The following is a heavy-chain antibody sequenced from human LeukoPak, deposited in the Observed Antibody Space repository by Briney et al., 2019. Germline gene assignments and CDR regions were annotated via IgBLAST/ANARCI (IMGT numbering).Heavy chain of an antibody. Sequence: SQTLSLTCTVSGASFNSDDQYWNWIRQSPGKGLEWIGSIHASGMLYNNPSLESRVTMSRDTSKTQFSLNPNSVTAAQTAVFSCSRGLDSRKLGYWGQGILVTVSS. CDR1: GASFNSDDQY. D-gene: IGHD3-22*01. CDR3: SRGLDSRKLGY. CDR2: IHASGML. J-gene: IGHJ4*02. V-gene: IGHV4-31*03.